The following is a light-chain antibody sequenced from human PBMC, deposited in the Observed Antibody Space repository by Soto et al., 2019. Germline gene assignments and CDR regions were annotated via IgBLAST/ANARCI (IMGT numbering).Light chain of an antibody. V-gene: IGKV1-5*01. J-gene: IGKJ1*01. CDR2: DAS. Sequence: DIQMTQSPSTLSASVGDRVIITRRASQRISTWLAWYQQKPGKAPNLLIYDASSLVGGVPSRFSGSGSGTEFTLTISSLQPDDFATYYCQQYSSFRTFGQGTKVDIK. CDR1: QRISTW. CDR3: QQYSSFRT.